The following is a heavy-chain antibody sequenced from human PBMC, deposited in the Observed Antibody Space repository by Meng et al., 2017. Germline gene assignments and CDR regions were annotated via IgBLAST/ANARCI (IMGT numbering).Heavy chain of an antibody. CDR3: ARADRRVGSYGPNWFDP. CDR2: IYYSGST. D-gene: IGHD5-18*01. V-gene: IGHV4-31*01. Sequence: QVQLHESGPGLVKPSQTLSLTCTVSGGSISSVGYYWSWIRQHPGKGLEWIGYIYYSGSTYYNPSLKSLVTISVDTSKNQFSLKLSSVTAADTAVYYCARADRRVGSYGPNWFDPWGQGTLVTVSS. CDR1: GGSISSVGYY. J-gene: IGHJ5*02.